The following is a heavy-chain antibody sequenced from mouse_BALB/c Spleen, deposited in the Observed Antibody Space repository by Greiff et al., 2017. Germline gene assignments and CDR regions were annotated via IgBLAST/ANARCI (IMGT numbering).Heavy chain of an antibody. Sequence: VKLQESGAELAKPGASVKMSCKASGYTFTSDWMHWVKQRPGQGLEWIGYINPSTGYTEYNQKFKDKATLTADKSSSTAYMQLSSLTSEDSAVYYCARELGLDYWGQGTTLTVAS. CDR1: GYTFTSDW. D-gene: IGHD4-1*01. V-gene: IGHV1-7*01. J-gene: IGHJ2*01. CDR3: ARELGLDY. CDR2: INPSTGYT.